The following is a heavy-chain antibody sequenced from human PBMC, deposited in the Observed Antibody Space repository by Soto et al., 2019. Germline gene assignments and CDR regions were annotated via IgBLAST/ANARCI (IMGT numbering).Heavy chain of an antibody. CDR3: VRVEGDGQEGFLDY. D-gene: IGHD1-26*01. CDR2: IIPILGIA. CDR1: GGTFSSYT. V-gene: IGHV1-69*02. Sequence: QVQLVQSGAEVKKPGSSVKVSCKASGGTFSSYTISWVRQAPGQGLEWMGRIIPILGIANYAQKFQGRVTITADKSTSTAYMELSSLRSEDTAVYYCVRVEGDGQEGFLDYWGQGTLVTVSS. J-gene: IGHJ4*02.